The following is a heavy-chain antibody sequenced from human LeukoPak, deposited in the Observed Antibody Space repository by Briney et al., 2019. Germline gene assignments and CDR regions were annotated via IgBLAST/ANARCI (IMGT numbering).Heavy chain of an antibody. CDR1: GFTFSSYS. Sequence: GGSLRLSCAASGFTFSSYSMNWVRQAPGKGLEWVSSISSSSSYIYYADSVKGRFTISRDNAKNSLYLQMNSLRAEDTAVYYCARAGIFSVGRENWFDPWGQGTLVTVSS. CDR2: ISSSSSYI. CDR3: ARAGIFSVGRENWFDP. J-gene: IGHJ5*02. V-gene: IGHV3-21*01. D-gene: IGHD3-9*01.